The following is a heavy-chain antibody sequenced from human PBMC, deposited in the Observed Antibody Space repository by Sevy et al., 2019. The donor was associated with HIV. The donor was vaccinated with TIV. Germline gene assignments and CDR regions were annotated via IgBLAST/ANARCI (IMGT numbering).Heavy chain of an antibody. V-gene: IGHV1-18*01. CDR3: ARQDVVVVAASLDY. J-gene: IGHJ4*02. D-gene: IGHD2-15*01. Sequence: ASVKVSCKASGYTFTSYGISWVRQAPGQGLEWMGWMSAYNGNTNYAQKLQGRVTMTTDTSTSTAYMELRSLRSDDTAVYYCARQDVVVVAASLDYWGQGTLVTVSS. CDR1: GYTFTSYG. CDR2: MSAYNGNT.